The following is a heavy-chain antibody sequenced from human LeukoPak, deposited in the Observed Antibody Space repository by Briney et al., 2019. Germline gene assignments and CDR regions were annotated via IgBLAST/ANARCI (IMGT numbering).Heavy chain of an antibody. CDR2: ISGSGGGT. V-gene: IGHV3-23*01. CDR1: GFTFRSYV. D-gene: IGHD5-24*01. CDR3: ARDIRREMAIPFDI. Sequence: GGSLRLSCAASGFTFRSYVMNWVRLAPGKGLEWVSAISGSGGGTYYADSVKGRFTVSRDNSKNTLYLQMNSLRVEDTAVYYCARDIRREMAIPFDIWGQGTMITVSS. J-gene: IGHJ3*02.